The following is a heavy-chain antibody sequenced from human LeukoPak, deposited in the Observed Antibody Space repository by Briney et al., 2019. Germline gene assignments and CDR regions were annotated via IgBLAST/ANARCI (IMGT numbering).Heavy chain of an antibody. J-gene: IGHJ3*02. CDR1: GYTFTGYY. CDR3: ARDREGYYDILTGYYGVGAFDI. D-gene: IGHD3-9*01. Sequence: ASVKVSCKASGYTFTGYYMHWVRQAPGQGLEWMGWINPNSGGTNYAQKFQGRVTMTRDTSISTAYMELCRLRSDDTAVYYCARDREGYYDILTGYYGVGAFDIWGQGTMVTVSS. CDR2: INPNSGGT. V-gene: IGHV1-2*02.